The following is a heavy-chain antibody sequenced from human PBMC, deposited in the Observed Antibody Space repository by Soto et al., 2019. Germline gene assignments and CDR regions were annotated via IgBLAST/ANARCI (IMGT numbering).Heavy chain of an antibody. CDR1: GFSFSSYW. J-gene: IGHJ4*02. CDR3: AREADFASSGYVLDY. V-gene: IGHV3-21*01. CDR2: VTSSPSSM. D-gene: IGHD3-22*01. Sequence: GGSLRLSCSASGFSFSSYWMSWVRQAPGKGLEWVSSVTSSPSSMFYADSVKGRFTISRDDAKDSLFLQMNSLRADDTAVYYCAREADFASSGYVLDYWGLGTLVTVSS.